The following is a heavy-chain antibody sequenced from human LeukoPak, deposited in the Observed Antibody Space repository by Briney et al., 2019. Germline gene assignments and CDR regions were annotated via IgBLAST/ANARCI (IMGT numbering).Heavy chain of an antibody. CDR2: ISGSGGST. J-gene: IGHJ4*02. CDR1: GFTFSSYA. V-gene: IGHV3-23*01. CDR3: ARQLAYCGGDCYGSVAY. Sequence: GGSLRLSCAASGFTFSSYAMSWVRQAPGKGLEWVSAISGSGGSTYYADSVKGRFTISRDNSKNTLYPHMNSLRAEDTAVYYCARQLAYCGGDCYGSVAYWGQGTLVTVSS. D-gene: IGHD2-21*02.